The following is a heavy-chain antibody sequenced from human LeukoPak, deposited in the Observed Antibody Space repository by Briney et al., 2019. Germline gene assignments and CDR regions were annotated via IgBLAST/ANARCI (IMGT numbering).Heavy chain of an antibody. J-gene: IGHJ4*02. D-gene: IGHD3-10*01. Sequence: GGSLRLSCAASGFTFRNHWMHWVRQAPGKGLLWVARINYDGSDTSHADSVEGRFTISRDNAKDTLYLQMNSLRAEDTTVYYCARDCWDYGSGSYCGIDYWGQGTLVTVSS. V-gene: IGHV3-74*01. CDR3: ARDCWDYGSGSYCGIDY. CDR2: INYDGSDT. CDR1: GFTFRNHW.